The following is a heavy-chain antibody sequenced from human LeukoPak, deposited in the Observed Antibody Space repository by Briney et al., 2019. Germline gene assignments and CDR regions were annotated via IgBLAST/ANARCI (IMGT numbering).Heavy chain of an antibody. CDR2: ISGSGGST. Sequence: GGSLRLSCAASGFTFSSYAMSWVRQAPGKGLEWVSAISGSGGSTYYADSMKGRFTISRDNSKNTLYLQMNSLRAEDTAVYYCAKDHYYDSSGSYPNWFDPWGQGTLVTVSS. D-gene: IGHD3-22*01. CDR1: GFTFSSYA. V-gene: IGHV3-23*01. J-gene: IGHJ5*02. CDR3: AKDHYYDSSGSYPNWFDP.